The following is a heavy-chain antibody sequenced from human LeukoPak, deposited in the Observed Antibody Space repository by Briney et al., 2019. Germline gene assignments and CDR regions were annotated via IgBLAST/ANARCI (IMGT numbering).Heavy chain of an antibody. CDR3: TTGGITTDY. J-gene: IGHJ4*02. CDR1: GFTFSSAW. V-gene: IGHV3-15*01. D-gene: IGHD3-22*01. CDR2: IKSKTDGETT. Sequence: GGSLRLSCAASGFTFSSAWLTWVRQAPGGGLEWVGRIKSKTDGETTDYAAPVKGRFTISRDDSTNTLYLQMNSLKTEDTAVCYCTTGGITTDYWGLGTLVTVSS.